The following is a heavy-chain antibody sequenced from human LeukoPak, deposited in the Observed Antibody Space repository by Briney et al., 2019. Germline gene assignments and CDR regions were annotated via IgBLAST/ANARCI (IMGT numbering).Heavy chain of an antibody. CDR3: ARSEYYYDSSGYGY. D-gene: IGHD3-22*01. J-gene: IGHJ4*02. V-gene: IGHV3-7*01. CDR1: GFTFSSYW. CDR2: IKQDGSEK. Sequence: GGSLRLSCAASGFTFSSYWMSWVRQAPGKGPEWVANIKQDGSEKYYVDSVKGRFTISRDNAKNSLCLQMNSLRAEDTAVYYCARSEYYYDSSGYGYWGQGTLVTVSS.